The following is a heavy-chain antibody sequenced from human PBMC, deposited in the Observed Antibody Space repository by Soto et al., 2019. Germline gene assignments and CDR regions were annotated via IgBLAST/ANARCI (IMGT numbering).Heavy chain of an antibody. J-gene: IGHJ6*03. D-gene: IGHD2-2*01. V-gene: IGHV1-8*01. CDR1: GYTFTSYD. CDR2: MNPNSGNT. Sequence: ASLKVSCKASGYTFTSYDINWVRQATGQGLEWMGWMNPNSGNTGYAQKFQGRVTMTRNTSISTAYMELSSLRSEDTAVYYCARAPGVPAAVYYYYYMDVWGKGTTVTVSS. CDR3: ARAPGVPAAVYYYYYMDV.